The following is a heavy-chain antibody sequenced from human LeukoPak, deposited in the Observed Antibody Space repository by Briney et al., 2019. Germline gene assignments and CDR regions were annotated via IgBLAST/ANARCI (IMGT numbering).Heavy chain of an antibody. Sequence: GGSLRLSCAASGFTFSNYGTHWVRQAPGKGLEWVAVISYDGRNKYYGDSVKGRFTISRDNSKNTLYLQMNSLRAEDTAVYYCARDSGSSTFQYWGQGTLVTVSS. V-gene: IGHV3-30*03. CDR3: ARDSGSSTFQY. D-gene: IGHD1-26*01. CDR2: ISYDGRNK. CDR1: GFTFSNYG. J-gene: IGHJ4*02.